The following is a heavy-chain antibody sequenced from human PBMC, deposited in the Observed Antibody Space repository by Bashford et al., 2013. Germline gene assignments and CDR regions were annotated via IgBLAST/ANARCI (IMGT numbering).Heavy chain of an antibody. J-gene: IGHJ3*01. CDR3: AREFYDMSWFRNAFDV. V-gene: IGHV3-48*01. CDR2: ISGTGSSI. Sequence: VRQASREGGWSGFSYISGTGSSIYYASSVKGRFTISRDNSKNTLYLQMNSLRADDTAVYYCAREFYDMSWFRNAFDVWGQGTMVTVSS. D-gene: IGHD6-13*01.